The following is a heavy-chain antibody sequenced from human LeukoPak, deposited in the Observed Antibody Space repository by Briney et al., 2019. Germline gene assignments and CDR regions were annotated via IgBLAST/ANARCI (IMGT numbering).Heavy chain of an antibody. CDR3: ARVPYYDFWSGYLLTYYYYYYMDV. J-gene: IGHJ6*03. CDR1: GGSISSSSYY. D-gene: IGHD3-3*01. V-gene: IGHV4-39*07. Sequence: SETLSLTCTVSGGSISSSSYYWGWIRQPPGKGLEWIGSIYYSGSTYYNPSLKSRVTISVDTSKNQFSLKLSSVTAADTAVYYCARVPYYDFWSGYLLTYYYYYYMDVWGKGTTVTVSS. CDR2: IYYSGST.